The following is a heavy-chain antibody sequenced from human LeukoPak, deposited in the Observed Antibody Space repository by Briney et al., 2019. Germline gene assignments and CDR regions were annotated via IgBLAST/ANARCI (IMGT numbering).Heavy chain of an antibody. V-gene: IGHV3-30*02. CDR1: GFTFTRSA. J-gene: IGHJ4*02. CDR3: AKRWDSTWSYFDL. CDR2: IQYDGDNK. D-gene: IGHD1-26*01. Sequence: GGSLRLSCVASGFTFTRSAMHWVRQAPGKGLEWVAFIQYDGDNKYYADSVKGRFTSSRDDSQNTLYLQMNSLTVEDTAAYYCAKRWDSTWSYFDLWGQGTLVTVSS.